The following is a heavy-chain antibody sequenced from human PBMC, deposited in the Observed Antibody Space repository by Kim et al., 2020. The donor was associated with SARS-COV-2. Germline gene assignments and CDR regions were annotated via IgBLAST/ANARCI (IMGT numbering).Heavy chain of an antibody. D-gene: IGHD2-2*01. Sequence: SRVTISVDTSKNQFSLKLSSVTAADTAVYYCARGHCSSTSCYAGWFDPWGQGTLVTVSS. J-gene: IGHJ5*02. V-gene: IGHV4-39*01. CDR3: ARGHCSSTSCYAGWFDP.